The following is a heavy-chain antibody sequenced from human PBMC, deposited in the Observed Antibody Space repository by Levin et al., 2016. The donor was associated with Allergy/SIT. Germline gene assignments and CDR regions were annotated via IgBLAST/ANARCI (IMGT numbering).Heavy chain of an antibody. D-gene: IGHD1-26*01. CDR3: AKVLTVGATHGDY. J-gene: IGHJ4*02. CDR2: IRYDGSNK. Sequence: WIRQPPGKGWSGWLFIRYDGSNKYYADSVKGRFTISRDNSKNTLYLQMNSLRAEDTAVYYCAKVLTVGATHGDYWGQGTLVTVSS. V-gene: IGHV3-30*02.